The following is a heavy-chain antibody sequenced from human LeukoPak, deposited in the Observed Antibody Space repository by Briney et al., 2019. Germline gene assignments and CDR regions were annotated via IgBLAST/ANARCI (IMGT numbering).Heavy chain of an antibody. V-gene: IGHV3-30*04. CDR2: ISYDGSNK. Sequence: GGSLRLSCAASGFTFSSYAMHWVRQAVGKGLEGVAVISYDGSNKYYADSVKVRFTISRDNYKKTLYLQMNSLRAEDTAVYYCAKDDVVVPAAMKSTFGFDYWGQGTLVTVSS. CDR1: GFTFSSYA. CDR3: AKDDVVVPAAMKSTFGFDY. D-gene: IGHD2-2*01. J-gene: IGHJ4*02.